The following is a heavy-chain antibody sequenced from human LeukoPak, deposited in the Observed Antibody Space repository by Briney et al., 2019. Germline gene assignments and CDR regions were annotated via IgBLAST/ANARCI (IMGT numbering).Heavy chain of an antibody. D-gene: IGHD3-22*01. V-gene: IGHV4-59*01. Sequence: PSGTLSLTCTVSGVSLSSYYWSWIRQPPGKGLEWIGYIYYSGSTNHNPSLKSQVTISVDTSKNQFSLKLRSVCEPDTAVYFVARGHSREGPDAFDMSGEGPMVTVSS. CDR2: IYYSGST. J-gene: IGHJ3*02. CDR1: GVSLSSYY. CDR3: ARGHSREGPDAFDM.